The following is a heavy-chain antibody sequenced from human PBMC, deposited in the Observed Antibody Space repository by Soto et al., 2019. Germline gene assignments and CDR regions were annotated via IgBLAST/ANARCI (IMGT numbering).Heavy chain of an antibody. CDR2: IYYSGST. CDR3: ARLIAAPYYFDY. Sequence: QVQLQESGPGLVKPSQTLSLTCTVSGGSISSGGYYWSWIRQHPGKGLEWIGYIYYSGSTYYNPSIKSRVTISVDTSKNQFALKLSSVTGADTAVYYCARLIAAPYYFDYWGQGTLVTVSS. V-gene: IGHV4-31*03. J-gene: IGHJ4*02. CDR1: GGSISSGGYY. D-gene: IGHD6-6*01.